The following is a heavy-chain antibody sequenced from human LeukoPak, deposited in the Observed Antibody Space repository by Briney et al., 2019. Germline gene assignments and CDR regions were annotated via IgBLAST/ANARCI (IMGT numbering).Heavy chain of an antibody. V-gene: IGHV1-69*13. CDR3: ASLVVPAPSNYYYYGMDV. CDR2: IIPIFGTA. Sequence: ASVKVSCKASGGTISSYAISWVRQAPGEGLEWMGVIIPIFGTANYAQKFQGRVTITADESTSTAYMELSSLRSEDTAVYYCASLVVPAPSNYYYYGMDVWGQGTTVTVSS. D-gene: IGHD2-2*01. J-gene: IGHJ6*02. CDR1: GGTISSYA.